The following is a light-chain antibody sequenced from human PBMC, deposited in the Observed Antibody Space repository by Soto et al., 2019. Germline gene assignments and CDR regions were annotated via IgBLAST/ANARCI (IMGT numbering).Light chain of an antibody. J-gene: IGKJ1*01. CDR1: QSISGSY. Sequence: EIVLTQSPGTLSLSPGERATLSCRASQSISGSYLACYQQKPGQAPRLLIYGASSRATGIPDRFSGSASGTDFTLTISRLEPEDFAVYYCQQYGSSFTWTFGQGTKVEIK. CDR3: QQYGSSFTWT. V-gene: IGKV3-20*01. CDR2: GAS.